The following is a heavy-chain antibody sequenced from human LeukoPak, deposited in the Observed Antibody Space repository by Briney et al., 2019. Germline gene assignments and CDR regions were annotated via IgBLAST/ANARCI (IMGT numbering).Heavy chain of an antibody. J-gene: IGHJ4*02. D-gene: IGHD6-13*01. Sequence: ASVKVSCKASGYTFTSYDINWVRQAPGQGLEWMGWINTNTGNPTYAQGFTGRFVFSLDTSVTTAYLQISSLKTEDTAVYYCARALSIAAAAGGYWGQGTLVTVSS. CDR2: INTNTGNP. CDR3: ARALSIAAAAGGY. V-gene: IGHV7-4-1*02. CDR1: GYTFTSYD.